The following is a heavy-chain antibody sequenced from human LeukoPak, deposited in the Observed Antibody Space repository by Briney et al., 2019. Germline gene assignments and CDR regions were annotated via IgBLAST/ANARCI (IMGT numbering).Heavy chain of an antibody. CDR2: ISGSGGST. CDR3: AKSDYGDYNYFDY. CDR1: GFTFSSYA. Sequence: HPGGSLRLSCAASGFTFSSYAMSWVRQAPGKGLEWVSAISGSGGSTYYADSVKGRFTISRDNSKNTLYLQMNSLRAEDTAVYYCAKSDYGDYNYFDYWGQGTLVTVSS. J-gene: IGHJ4*02. D-gene: IGHD4-17*01. V-gene: IGHV3-23*01.